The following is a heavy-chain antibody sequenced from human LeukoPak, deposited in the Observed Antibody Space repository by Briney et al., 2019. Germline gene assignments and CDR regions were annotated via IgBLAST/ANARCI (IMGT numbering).Heavy chain of an antibody. J-gene: IGHJ3*02. D-gene: IGHD6-13*01. V-gene: IGHV3-23*01. CDR1: GFTFSSYA. Sequence: GGPLRLSCAASGFTFSSYAMSWVRQAPGKGLEWVSAISGSGGSTYYADSVKGRFTIFRDNSKNTLYLQMNSLRAEDTAVYYCAKDLRYSSSWYGGTDAFDIWGQGTMVTVSS. CDR2: ISGSGGST. CDR3: AKDLRYSSSWYGGTDAFDI.